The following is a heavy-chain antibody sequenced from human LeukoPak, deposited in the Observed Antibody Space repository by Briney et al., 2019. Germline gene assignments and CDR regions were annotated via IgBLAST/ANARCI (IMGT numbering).Heavy chain of an antibody. Sequence: GVSLRLSCVAYGFTYSIYVMNWVRQAPGKGLQWVASISIGSGSTYYADFVKGRFTISRDTSRNTLYLQMNSLEIEDTAVYYCAKSGRATDYWGQGTLVTVSS. CDR2: ISIGSGST. J-gene: IGHJ4*02. CDR1: GFTYSIYV. CDR3: AKSGRATDY. D-gene: IGHD3-10*01. V-gene: IGHV3-23*01.